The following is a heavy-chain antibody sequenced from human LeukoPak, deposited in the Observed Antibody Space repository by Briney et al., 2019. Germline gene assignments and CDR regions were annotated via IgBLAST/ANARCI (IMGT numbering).Heavy chain of an antibody. CDR2: IYYSGST. V-gene: IGHV4-59*01. Sequence: SETLSLTCTVSGGSISSYYWSWIRQPSGKGLEWIGYIYYSGSTNYNPSLKSRVTISVDTSKNQFSLKLSSVTAADTAVYYCARSGSYYNNWFDPWGQGTLVTVSS. J-gene: IGHJ5*02. CDR3: ARSGSYYNNWFDP. D-gene: IGHD3-10*01. CDR1: GGSISSYY.